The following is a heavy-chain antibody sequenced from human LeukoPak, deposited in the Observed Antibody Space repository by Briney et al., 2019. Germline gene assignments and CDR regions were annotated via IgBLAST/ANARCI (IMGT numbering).Heavy chain of an antibody. Sequence: GGSLRLSCAASGFTFSTYAMHWVRQAPVKGLEWVAVISYDVSNKYSADSVKGRFTISRDNSKDTLYLQMNSLRAEDTAVYYCARDADSSGYMEHWGQGTLVTVSS. V-gene: IGHV3-30-3*01. CDR1: GFTFSTYA. D-gene: IGHD3-22*01. CDR3: ARDADSSGYMEH. J-gene: IGHJ1*01. CDR2: ISYDVSNK.